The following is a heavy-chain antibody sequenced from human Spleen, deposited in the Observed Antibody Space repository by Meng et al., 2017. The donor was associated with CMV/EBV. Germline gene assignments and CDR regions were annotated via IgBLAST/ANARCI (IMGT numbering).Heavy chain of an antibody. CDR2: INDSGST. J-gene: IGHJ5*01. V-gene: IGHV4-34*01. Sequence: GSLRLSCAVSGDSLNGYYWSWIRQPPGKGLEWIAEINDSGSTIYNPSLKSRLTISVDTSKSQFSLKLSSVTAADTAVYYCARDGSHYYYDTSGPHWFDFWGQGTLVTVSS. D-gene: IGHD3-22*01. CDR3: ARDGSHYYYDTSGPHWFDF. CDR1: GDSLNGYY.